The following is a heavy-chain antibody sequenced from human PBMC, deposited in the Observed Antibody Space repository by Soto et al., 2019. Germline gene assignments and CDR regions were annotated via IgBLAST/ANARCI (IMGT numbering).Heavy chain of an antibody. Sequence: QVQLQESGPGLVKPSQTLSLTCTVSGGSISSGDYYWSWIRQPPGKGLEWIGYIYYSGSTYYNPSLKSRVTISVDTSKNQFSLKLSSVTAADTAVYYCARDAGGYYDSSGYLDAFDIWGQGTMVTVSS. CDR1: GGSISSGDYY. CDR2: IYYSGST. V-gene: IGHV4-30-4*01. J-gene: IGHJ3*02. D-gene: IGHD3-22*01. CDR3: ARDAGGYYDSSGYLDAFDI.